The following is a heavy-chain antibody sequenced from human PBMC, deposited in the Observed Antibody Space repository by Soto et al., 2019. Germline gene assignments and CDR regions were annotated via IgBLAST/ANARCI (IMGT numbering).Heavy chain of an antibody. D-gene: IGHD3-3*01. CDR3: TTEVLGIFKAPFDY. V-gene: IGHV3-15*07. CDR1: GFTFSNAW. CDR2: IKSKTDGGTT. Sequence: GGSLRLSCAASGFTFSNAWMNWVRQAPGKGLEWVGRIKSKTDGGTTDYAAPVKGRFTISRDDSKNTLYLQMNSLKTEDTAVYYCTTEVLGIFKAPFDYWGQGTLVTVSS. J-gene: IGHJ4*02.